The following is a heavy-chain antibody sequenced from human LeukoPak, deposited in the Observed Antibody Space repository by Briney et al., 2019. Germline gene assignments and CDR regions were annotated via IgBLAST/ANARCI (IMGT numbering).Heavy chain of an antibody. CDR2: IRYDGSNK. J-gene: IGHJ4*02. D-gene: IGHD4-17*01. Sequence: GGSLRLSCAASGFTFSSYGMYWVRQAPGKGLEWVAFIRYDGSNKYYADSVKGRFTISRDNSKNTLYLQMNSLRAEDTAVYYCAKDRDGDWGDYWGQGTLVTVSS. CDR1: GFTFSSYG. CDR3: AKDRDGDWGDY. V-gene: IGHV3-30*02.